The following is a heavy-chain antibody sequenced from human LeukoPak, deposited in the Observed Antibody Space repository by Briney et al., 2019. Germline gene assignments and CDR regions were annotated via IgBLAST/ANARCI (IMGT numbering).Heavy chain of an antibody. Sequence: PSETLSLTCAVYGGSFSGYYWSWIRQPPGKGLEWIGEINHSGSTNYNPSPKSRVTISVDTSKNQFSLKLSSVTAADTAVCYCASKTYYYGSGSYYRYWGQGTLVTVSS. CDR3: ASKTYYYGSGSYYRY. CDR1: GGSFSGYY. V-gene: IGHV4-34*01. J-gene: IGHJ4*02. D-gene: IGHD3-10*01. CDR2: INHSGST.